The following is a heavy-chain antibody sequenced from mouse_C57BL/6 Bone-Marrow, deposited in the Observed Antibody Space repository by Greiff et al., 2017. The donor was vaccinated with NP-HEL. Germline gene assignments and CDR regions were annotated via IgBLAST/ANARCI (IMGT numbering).Heavy chain of an antibody. Sequence: EVQRVESGGGLVQPGGSLKLFCAASGFTFSDYGMAWVRQAPRKGPEWVAFISNLAYSIYYADTVTGRFTISRENAKNTLYLEMSSLRSEDTAMYYCARHVTVGYYYAMDYWGQGTSVTVSS. J-gene: IGHJ4*01. D-gene: IGHD1-1*01. CDR2: ISNLAYSI. V-gene: IGHV5-15*01. CDR3: ARHVTVGYYYAMDY. CDR1: GFTFSDYG.